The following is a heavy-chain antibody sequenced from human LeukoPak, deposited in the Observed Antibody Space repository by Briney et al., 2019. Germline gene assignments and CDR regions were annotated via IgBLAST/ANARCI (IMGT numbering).Heavy chain of an antibody. CDR3: ARPRIAVAGLFDY. CDR2: INSDGSST. CDR1: GFTFSSYW. Sequence: HSGGSLRLSCAASGFTFSSYWMHWVRQAPGKGLVWVSRINSDGSSTSYADSVKGRFTISRDNAKNTLYLQMNSLRAEDTAVYYCARPRIAVAGLFDYWGQGTLVTVSS. J-gene: IGHJ4*02. V-gene: IGHV3-74*01. D-gene: IGHD6-19*01.